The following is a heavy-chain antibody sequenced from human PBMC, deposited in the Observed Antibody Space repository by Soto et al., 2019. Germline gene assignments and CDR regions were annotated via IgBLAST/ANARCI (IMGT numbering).Heavy chain of an antibody. CDR3: AREGPPDIAWFDL. J-gene: IGHJ5*02. CDR2: SA. V-gene: IGHV1-69*01. Sequence: QVQLVQSGAEVKKPGSSVKVSCKASGGTFSIYTISWVRQAPGQGLEWMGGSANSAQKFQGRLTVTADESTSTVYLELSSLTSEDTAVYYCAREGPPDIAWFDLLGQGTLVSVSS. CDR1: GGTFSIYT. D-gene: IGHD2-15*01.